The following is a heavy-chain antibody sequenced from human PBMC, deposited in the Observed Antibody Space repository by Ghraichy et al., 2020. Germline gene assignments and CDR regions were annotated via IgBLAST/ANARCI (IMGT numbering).Heavy chain of an antibody. D-gene: IGHD7-27*01. J-gene: IGHJ6*02. CDR1: EFTFSSYW. Sequence: GGSLRLSCAASEFTFSSYWMSWVRQAPGKGLEWVANIKQDGSEKYYVDSVKGRFTISRDNAKNSLYLQMNSLRAEDTAVYYCARVWDYYYGMDVWGQGTTVTVSS. V-gene: IGHV3-7*05. CDR3: ARVWDYYYGMDV. CDR2: IKQDGSEK.